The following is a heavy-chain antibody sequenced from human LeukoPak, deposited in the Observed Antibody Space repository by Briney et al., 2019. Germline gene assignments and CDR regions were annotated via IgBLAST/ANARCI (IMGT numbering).Heavy chain of an antibody. CDR2: ISSSSSYI. Sequence: GGSLRLSCAASGFTSSSYSMTWVRQAPGKGLEWVSSISSSSSYIYYADSVKGRFTISRDNAKNSLYLQMNSLRAEDTAVYYCARDRYYGDYPELVDYWGQGTLVTVSS. CDR1: GFTSSSYS. J-gene: IGHJ4*02. CDR3: ARDRYYGDYPELVDY. D-gene: IGHD4-17*01. V-gene: IGHV3-21*01.